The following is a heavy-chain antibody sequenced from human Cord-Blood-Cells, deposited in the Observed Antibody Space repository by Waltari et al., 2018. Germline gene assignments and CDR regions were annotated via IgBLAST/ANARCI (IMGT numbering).Heavy chain of an antibody. V-gene: IGHV1-18*04. D-gene: IGHD5-12*01. J-gene: IGHJ2*01. CDR2: ISAYKGNT. Sequence: QVQLVQSGAEVKKPGASVKVSCKAYGYTFTSYGISWVRQAPGKGLERMGWISAYKGNTNHAQKLQGRVTMTTDTSTSTAYMELRSLRSDDTAVYYCARMSGYSGYDYWYFDLWGRGTLVTVSS. CDR1: GYTFTSYG. CDR3: ARMSGYSGYDYWYFDL.